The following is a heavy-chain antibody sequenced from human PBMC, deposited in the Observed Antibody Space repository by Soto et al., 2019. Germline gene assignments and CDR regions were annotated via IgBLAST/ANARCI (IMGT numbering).Heavy chain of an antibody. D-gene: IGHD1-26*01. CDR2: IKSKTDGGTT. CDR1: GFTFSNAW. CDR3: TTDYGANSGSYSLPYFDY. V-gene: IGHV3-15*01. J-gene: IGHJ4*02. Sequence: PVGSLRLSCAASGFTFSNAWMSWVRQAPGKGLEWVGRIKSKTDGGTTDYAAPVKGRFTISRDDSKNTLYLQMNSLKTEDTAVYYCTTDYGANSGSYSLPYFDYWGQGTLVTVSS.